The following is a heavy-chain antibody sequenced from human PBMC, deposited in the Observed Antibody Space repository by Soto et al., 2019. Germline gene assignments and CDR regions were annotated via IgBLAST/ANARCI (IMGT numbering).Heavy chain of an antibody. CDR3: ARHLLLYYYDSSAYYLRDAFSI. CDR2: TRDKAHSYST. CDR1: GFSFSDHY. D-gene: IGHD3-22*01. V-gene: IGHV3-72*01. Sequence: PGGSVGLSCAASGFSFSDHYMDWVRQAPGKGLEWVGRTRDKAHSYSTEYAASVKGRFTISRDDSKNSLFLQMNSLKTEDTAVYYCARHLLLYYYDSSAYYLRDAFSICGERTM. J-gene: IGHJ3*02.